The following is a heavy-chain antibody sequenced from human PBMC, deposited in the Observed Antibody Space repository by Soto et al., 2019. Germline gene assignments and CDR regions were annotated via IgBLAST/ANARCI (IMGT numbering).Heavy chain of an antibody. D-gene: IGHD2-21*02. CDR1: GGTFSSYA. V-gene: IGHV1-69*13. CDR2: IMPIFGTA. Sequence: GASVKVSCKASGGTFSSYAISWVRQAPGQGREWMGGIMPIFGTANYEQKFQGRVTITADESTSTAYMELSSLRSEDTAVYYCASPLCGGDCYSLDLFDCWGQGTLVTVSS. CDR3: ASPLCGGDCYSLDLFDC. J-gene: IGHJ4*02.